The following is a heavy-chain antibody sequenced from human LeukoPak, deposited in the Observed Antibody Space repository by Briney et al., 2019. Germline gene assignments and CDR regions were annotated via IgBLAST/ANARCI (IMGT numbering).Heavy chain of an antibody. CDR2: ISAYNGNT. D-gene: IGHD3-3*01. J-gene: IGHJ4*02. V-gene: IGHV1-18*01. CDR1: GYTFTSYG. Sequence: GASVKVSCKASGYTFTSYGISWVRQAPGQGLEWMGWISAYNGNTNYAQKLQGRVTMTTDTSTSTAYMELRSLRSEDTAVYYCARGTIFGVVILLAFDYWGQGTLVTVSS. CDR3: ARGTIFGVVILLAFDY.